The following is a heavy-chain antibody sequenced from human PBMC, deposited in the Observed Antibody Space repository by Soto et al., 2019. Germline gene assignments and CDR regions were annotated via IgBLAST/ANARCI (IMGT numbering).Heavy chain of an antibody. CDR2: IYSGGST. CDR3: AREWGHTAMNP. V-gene: IGHV3-66*01. J-gene: IGHJ5*02. D-gene: IGHD5-18*01. CDR1: GFTVSSNY. Sequence: GGSLRLSCAASGFTVSSNYMSWVRQAPGKGLEWVSVIYSGGSTYYADSVKGRFTISRDNSKNTLYLQMNSLRAEDTAVYYCAREWGHTAMNPWGQGTLVTVSS.